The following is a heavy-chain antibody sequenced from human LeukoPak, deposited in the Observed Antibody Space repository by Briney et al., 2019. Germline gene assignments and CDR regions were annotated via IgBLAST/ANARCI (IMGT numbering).Heavy chain of an antibody. Sequence: SETLSLTCAVYGGSFSGYYWSWIRQPPGKGLEWIGEINHSGSTNYNPSLKSRVTISVDTSKNQFSLKLSSVIAADTAVYYCARRATQRGWFDPWGQGTLVTVSS. V-gene: IGHV4-34*01. D-gene: IGHD5-12*01. J-gene: IGHJ5*02. CDR3: ARRATQRGWFDP. CDR2: INHSGST. CDR1: GGSFSGYY.